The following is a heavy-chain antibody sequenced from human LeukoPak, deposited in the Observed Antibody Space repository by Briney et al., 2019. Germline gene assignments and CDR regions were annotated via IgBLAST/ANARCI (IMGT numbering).Heavy chain of an antibody. CDR3: AGYCSSVSCRNIDY. Sequence: AGGSLRLSCAASGFTFSSYSMNWVRQAPGKGLEWVSYISDSSSAMYYADSVKGRFTISRDNAKNSLYLQMNSLRAEDTAVYYCAGYCSSVSCRNIDYWGQGTLVTVSS. J-gene: IGHJ4*02. D-gene: IGHD2-2*01. V-gene: IGHV3-48*04. CDR1: GFTFSSYS. CDR2: ISDSSSAM.